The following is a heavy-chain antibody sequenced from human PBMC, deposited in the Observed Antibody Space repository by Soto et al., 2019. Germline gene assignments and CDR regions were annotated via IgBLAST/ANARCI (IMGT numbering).Heavy chain of an antibody. D-gene: IGHD2-2*01. V-gene: IGHV4-59*11. J-gene: IGHJ6*03. Sequence: SETLSLTCTVSGGSISSHYWNWIRQPPGKGLEWIGNFYYSGSTNYNPSLKSRVTISVDTSKNQLSLKLSSVTAADTAVYYCAREREDIVVVPAAMSGYYYYMDVWGKGTTVTVSS. CDR3: AREREDIVVVPAAMSGYYYYMDV. CDR1: GGSISSHY. CDR2: FYYSGST.